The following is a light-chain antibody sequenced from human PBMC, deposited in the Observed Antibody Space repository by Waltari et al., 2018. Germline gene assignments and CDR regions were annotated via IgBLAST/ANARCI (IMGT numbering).Light chain of an antibody. Sequence: DIKMTQSPSSVSASVGDRVTITCRASQGVNTWLAWYQQKPGKAPKLLIYTTSTLQTGVPSRFSGSGSGTDFTLTISSLQPEDFATYYCQQANSSPLTFGQGTKVEV. CDR1: QGVNTW. J-gene: IGKJ1*01. CDR2: TTS. V-gene: IGKV1-12*01. CDR3: QQANSSPLT.